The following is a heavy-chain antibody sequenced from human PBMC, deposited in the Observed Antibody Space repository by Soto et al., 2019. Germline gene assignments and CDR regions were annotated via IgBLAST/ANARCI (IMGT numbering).Heavy chain of an antibody. CDR2: ISSSSSTI. D-gene: IGHD4-17*01. V-gene: IGHV3-48*01. Sequence: GGSLRLSCAASGFTFSSYSMNWVRQAPGKGLEWVSYISSSSSTIYYADSVKGRFTISRDNAKNSLYLQMNSLRAEDTAVYYCATAPSYGDYGEYFQHWGQGTLVTVSS. J-gene: IGHJ1*01. CDR1: GFTFSSYS. CDR3: ATAPSYGDYGEYFQH.